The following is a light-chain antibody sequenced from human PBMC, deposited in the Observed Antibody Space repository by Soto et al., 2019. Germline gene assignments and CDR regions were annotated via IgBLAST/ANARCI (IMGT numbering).Light chain of an antibody. J-gene: IGKJ5*01. CDR3: QHYDNLLPIT. CDR2: DAS. CDR1: QDIAKN. Sequence: IQMTQSPSSLSASVGDRVTITCQASQDIAKNLNWYQQKPGKAPKLLIYDASSLQTGVPSRFSGSGSATHFTFTISSLQSEDIAAYYCQHYDNLLPITFGQGTRLEIK. V-gene: IGKV1-33*01.